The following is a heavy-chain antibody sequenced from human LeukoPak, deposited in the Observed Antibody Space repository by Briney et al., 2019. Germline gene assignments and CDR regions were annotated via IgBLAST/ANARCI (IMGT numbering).Heavy chain of an antibody. CDR3: ARPRITVFGVVPWAFDV. CDR1: GFTFDDCG. CDR2: INWNGGST. V-gene: IGHV3-20*04. D-gene: IGHD3-3*01. J-gene: IGHJ3*01. Sequence: PGGSLRLSCAASGFTFDDCGMSWVRQAPGKGLEWVSGINWNGGSTGYADSVKGRLTISRDNAKNSLYLQMNSLRAEDTAVYYCARPRITVFGVVPWAFDVWGQGTMVTVSS.